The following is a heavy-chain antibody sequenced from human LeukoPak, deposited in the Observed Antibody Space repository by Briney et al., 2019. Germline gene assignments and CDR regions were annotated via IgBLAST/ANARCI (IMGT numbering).Heavy chain of an antibody. CDR1: GGSISSSSYY. CDR2: IYYSGST. V-gene: IGHV4-39*01. D-gene: IGHD7-27*01. Sequence: PSETLSLTCTVSGGSISSSSYYWGWIRQPPGTGLEWIGSIYYSGSTYYNPSLKSRVTISVDTSKNQFSLKLSSVTAADTAVYYCARPKGLTGQLDAFDIWGQGTMVTVSS. CDR3: ARPKGLTGQLDAFDI. J-gene: IGHJ3*02.